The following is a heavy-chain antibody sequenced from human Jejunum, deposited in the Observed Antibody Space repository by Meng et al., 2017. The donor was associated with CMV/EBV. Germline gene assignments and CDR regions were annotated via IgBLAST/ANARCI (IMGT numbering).Heavy chain of an antibody. CDR3: ARGLRVSSY. CDR1: GFTFSDYY. J-gene: IGHJ4*02. Sequence: LSSAASGFTFSDYYRTRIRPAPGKGVEFISYISRGSGVRLYYAKSVKGRLTITRDDAKSSVYLQMNSLRDEDTAVYYCARGLRVSSYWGQGTLVTVSS. V-gene: IGHV3-11*01. CDR2: ISRGSGVRL.